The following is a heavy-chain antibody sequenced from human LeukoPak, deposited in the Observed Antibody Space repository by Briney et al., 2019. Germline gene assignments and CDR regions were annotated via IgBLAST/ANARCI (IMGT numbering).Heavy chain of an antibody. CDR2: IYYSGST. J-gene: IGHJ5*02. D-gene: IGHD2-15*01. Sequence: PSETLSLTCTVSGGSISSYYWSWIRQHPGKGLEWIGYIYYSGSTYYNPSLKSRVTISVDTSKNQFSLKLSSVTAADTAVYYCASPGTVGYCSGGSCYSAWGQGTLVTVSS. V-gene: IGHV4-59*06. CDR1: GGSISSYY. CDR3: ASPGTVGYCSGGSCYSA.